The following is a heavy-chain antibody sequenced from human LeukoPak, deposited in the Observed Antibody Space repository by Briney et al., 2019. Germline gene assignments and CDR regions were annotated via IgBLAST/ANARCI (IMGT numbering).Heavy chain of an antibody. V-gene: IGHV1-2*02. CDR1: GYTLNGYY. J-gene: IGHJ4*02. Sequence: ASVNVPYKDSGYTLNGYYMYWVRQAPGQGLEWMGWINPNSGGTNYAQKFQGRVTMTRDTSTSTAYMELSRLRSDDTAVYYCARPMVRGVTGVFDYWGQGTLVTVSS. D-gene: IGHD3-10*01. CDR2: INPNSGGT. CDR3: ARPMVRGVTGVFDY.